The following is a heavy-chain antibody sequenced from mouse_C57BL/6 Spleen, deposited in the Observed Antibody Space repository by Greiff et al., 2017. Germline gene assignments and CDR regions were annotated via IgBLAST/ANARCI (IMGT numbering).Heavy chain of an antibody. CDR3: ARSVLGQAWFAY. V-gene: IGHV1-52*01. CDR1: GYTFTSYW. CDR2: IDPSDSET. J-gene: IGHJ3*01. Sequence: VQLKQPGAELVRPGSSVKLSCKASGYTFTSYWMHWVKQRPIQGLEWIGNIDPSDSETHYNQKFKDKATLTVDKSSSTAYMQLSSLTSEDSAVYYCARSVLGQAWFAYWGQGTLVTVSA. D-gene: IGHD4-1*01.